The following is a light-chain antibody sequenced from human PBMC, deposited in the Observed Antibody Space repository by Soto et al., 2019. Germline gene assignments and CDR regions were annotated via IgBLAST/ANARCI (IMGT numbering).Light chain of an antibody. CDR2: AAS. CDR3: QKYNSAPLT. J-gene: IGKJ4*01. CDR1: QGIGVY. V-gene: IGKV1-27*01. Sequence: DIQMTQSPSSLSASLGDRVTITCRASQGIGVYLAWFQQKPGKVPKLLIYAASALQSGVPSRFSGSGSGTDFTLTISSLQPEDIETYYCQKYNSAPLTFGGGTKVDIK.